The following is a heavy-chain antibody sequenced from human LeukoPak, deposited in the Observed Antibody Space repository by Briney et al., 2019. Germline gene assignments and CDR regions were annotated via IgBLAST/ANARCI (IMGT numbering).Heavy chain of an antibody. J-gene: IGHJ4*02. CDR1: GFTFSSYS. Sequence: PGGSLRLSCAASGFTFSSYSMNWVRQAPGKGLEWVSSISSSSSYIYYADSVKGRFTISRDNANNSLYLQMNSLRAEDTAVYYCAREALAVAGYGYYSDYWGQGTLVTVSS. CDR2: ISSSSSYI. D-gene: IGHD6-19*01. V-gene: IGHV3-21*01. CDR3: AREALAVAGYGYYSDY.